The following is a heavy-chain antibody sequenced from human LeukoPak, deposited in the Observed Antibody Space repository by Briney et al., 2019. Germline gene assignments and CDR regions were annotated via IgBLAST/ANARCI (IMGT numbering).Heavy chain of an antibody. D-gene: IGHD3-22*01. Sequence: SETLSLTCTVSGGSISSYYWSWIRRPPGKGLEWIGYIYYSGSTNYNPSLKSRVTISVDTSKNQFSLKLSSVTAADTAVYYCARHVPTYYYDSSGPDVWGREWFDPWGQGTLVTVSS. CDR3: ARHVPTYYYDSSGPDVWGREWFDP. J-gene: IGHJ5*02. V-gene: IGHV4-59*08. CDR2: IYYSGST. CDR1: GGSISSYY.